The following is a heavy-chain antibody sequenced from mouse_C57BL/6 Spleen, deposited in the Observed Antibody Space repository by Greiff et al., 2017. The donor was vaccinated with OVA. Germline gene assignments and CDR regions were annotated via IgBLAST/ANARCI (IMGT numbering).Heavy chain of an antibody. CDR1: GYAFSSSW. Sequence: QVQLQQSGPELVKPGASVKISCKASGYAFSSSWMNWVKQRPGKGLEWIGRIYPGDGDTNYNGKFKGKATLTADESSSTAYMQLSSLTSEDSAVYFCARSGSSYFDYWGQGTTLTVSS. D-gene: IGHD1-1*01. CDR3: ARSGSSYFDY. V-gene: IGHV1-82*01. J-gene: IGHJ2*01. CDR2: IYPGDGDT.